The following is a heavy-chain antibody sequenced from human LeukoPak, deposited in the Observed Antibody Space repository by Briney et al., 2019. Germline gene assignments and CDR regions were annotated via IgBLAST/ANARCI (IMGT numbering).Heavy chain of an antibody. J-gene: IGHJ1*01. CDR1: GFTFSSYG. Sequence: GRSLRLSCAASGFTFSSYGMHWVRQAPGKGLEWVAHINPDGRDTYYVDSVKGRFTISRDNAQNSMYLQMNSLRVEDTAVYYCTSWGDTTAEYFQRWGQGTLVTVSS. V-gene: IGHV3-7*01. D-gene: IGHD2-21*02. CDR3: TSWGDTTAEYFQR. CDR2: INPDGRDT.